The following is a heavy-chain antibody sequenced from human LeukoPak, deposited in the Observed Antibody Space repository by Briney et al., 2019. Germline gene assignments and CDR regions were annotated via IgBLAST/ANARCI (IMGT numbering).Heavy chain of an antibody. CDR2: IYTSGST. CDR1: GGSISSDSYY. V-gene: IGHV4-61*02. D-gene: IGHD5-12*01. J-gene: IGHJ6*03. CDR3: ARDKGWWLRNYYYYYMDV. Sequence: SQALSLTCTVSGGSISSDSYYWSWIRQPAGKGLEWLGRIYTSGSTNYNPSLKSRVTISIDTSKNQFSLKLSSVTAADTAVYYCARDKGWWLRNYYYYYMDVWGKGTTVTVSS.